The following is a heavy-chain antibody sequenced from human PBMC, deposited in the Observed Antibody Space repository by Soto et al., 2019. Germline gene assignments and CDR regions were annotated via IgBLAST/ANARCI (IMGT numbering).Heavy chain of an antibody. D-gene: IGHD2-2*01. CDR3: ARGYCSSTSCYHGMDV. J-gene: IGHJ6*02. CDR2: IYHSGST. CDR1: GYSISIGYY. Sequence: SETLSLTCAVSGYSISIGYYWGWIRQPPGKGLEWIGSIYHSGSTYYNPSLKSRVTISVDTSKNQFSLKLSSVTAADTAVYYCARGYCSSTSCYHGMDVWGQGTTVTVSS. V-gene: IGHV4-38-2*01.